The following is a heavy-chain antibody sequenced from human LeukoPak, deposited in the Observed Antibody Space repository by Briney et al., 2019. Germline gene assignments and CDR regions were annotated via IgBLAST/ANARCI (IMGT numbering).Heavy chain of an antibody. Sequence: GASVKVSCKASGGTFSYYTISWVRQAPGQGLEWMGRIIPFLGITNYAQKFQGRVTITADKSTSTAYMELSSLRSGDTAVYYCARATSEIPAAALTGSKYYYYYYMDVWDKGTTVTVSS. V-gene: IGHV1-69*02. CDR1: GGTFSYYT. J-gene: IGHJ6*03. CDR2: IIPFLGIT. D-gene: IGHD2-2*01. CDR3: ARATSEIPAAALTGSKYYYYYYMDV.